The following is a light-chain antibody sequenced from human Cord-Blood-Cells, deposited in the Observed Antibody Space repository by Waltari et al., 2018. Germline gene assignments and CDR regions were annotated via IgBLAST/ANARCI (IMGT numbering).Light chain of an antibody. CDR3: QQYDSTRT. V-gene: IGKV4-1*01. CDR2: WAS. J-gene: IGKJ4*01. CDR1: QSVLYSSNNQKY. Sequence: DIVMPQSPDSLAVSLGERATINCKYCQSVLYSSNNQKYLAWYQQKPGQPPKRLIYWASNRESGLPHRFSVSGSGTDFTLTIGSLQAEDVAVNYCQQYDSTRTFGGGTTVELK.